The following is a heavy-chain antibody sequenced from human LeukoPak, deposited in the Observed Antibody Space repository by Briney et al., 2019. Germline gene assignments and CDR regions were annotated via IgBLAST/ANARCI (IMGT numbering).Heavy chain of an antibody. V-gene: IGHV1-24*01. Sequence: VASVKVSCKVSGYTLTELSMHWVRQAPGKGLEWMGGFDPEDGETIYAQKFQGRVTMTEDTSTDTAYMELSSLRSEDTAVYYCVYSSGWFTDAFDIWGQGTMVTVSS. CDR1: GYTLTELS. CDR3: VYSSGWFTDAFDI. J-gene: IGHJ3*02. CDR2: FDPEDGET. D-gene: IGHD6-19*01.